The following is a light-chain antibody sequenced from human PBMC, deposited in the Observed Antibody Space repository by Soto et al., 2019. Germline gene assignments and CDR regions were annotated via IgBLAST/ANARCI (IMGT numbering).Light chain of an antibody. CDR3: QQTYNTPPWT. CDR2: DAS. V-gene: IGKV1-5*01. Sequence: DIQMTQSPSTLSASVGDRVTITCRASQSVNKWLAWFQQKPGKVPKLLIFDASTLQTGVPSRFGGGGSGTDFTLTISSLQSEDFATYYCQQTYNTPPWTFGQGTKVDIK. CDR1: QSVNKW. J-gene: IGKJ1*01.